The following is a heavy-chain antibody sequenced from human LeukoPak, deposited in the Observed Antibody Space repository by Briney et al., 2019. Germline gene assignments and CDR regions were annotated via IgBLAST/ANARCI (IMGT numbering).Heavy chain of an antibody. J-gene: IGHJ6*02. CDR3: ARYGSGSYFSRSRYGMDV. V-gene: IGHV4-59*01. CDR1: GGSISSYY. Sequence: SETLSLTCTVSGGSISSYYWSWIRQPPGKGLEWIGYIYYNGSTNYNPSLKSRVTISVDMSKNQFSLKLSSVTAADTAVYYCARYGSGSYFSRSRYGMDVWGQGTTVTVSS. D-gene: IGHD3-10*01. CDR2: IYYNGST.